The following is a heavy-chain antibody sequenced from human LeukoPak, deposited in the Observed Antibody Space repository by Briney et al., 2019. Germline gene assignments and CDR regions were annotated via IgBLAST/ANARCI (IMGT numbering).Heavy chain of an antibody. Sequence: GGSLRLSCAASGFTFSSCSMNWVRQAPGKGLEWVSSISSSSSYIYYADSVKGRFTISRDNAKNSLYLQMNSLRAEDTAVYYCARDRDYDILTGYYYYGMDVWGKGTTVTVSS. CDR2: ISSSSSYI. CDR1: GFTFSSCS. J-gene: IGHJ6*04. V-gene: IGHV3-21*01. D-gene: IGHD3-9*01. CDR3: ARDRDYDILTGYYYYGMDV.